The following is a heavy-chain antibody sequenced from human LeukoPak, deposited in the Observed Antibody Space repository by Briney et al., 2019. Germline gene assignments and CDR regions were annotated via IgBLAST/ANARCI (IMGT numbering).Heavy chain of an antibody. V-gene: IGHV4-34*01. Sequence: SETLSLTCAVYRGSFSDFYCSWIRQSPPKGLEWIGEINHSGSTNYNPSLKSRVTISVDTSKNQLSLKLSSLTAADTAVYYCAYSSAYQQHWGQGTLVTVSS. J-gene: IGHJ1*01. D-gene: IGHD3-22*01. CDR2: INHSGST. CDR1: RGSFSDFY. CDR3: AYSSAYQQH.